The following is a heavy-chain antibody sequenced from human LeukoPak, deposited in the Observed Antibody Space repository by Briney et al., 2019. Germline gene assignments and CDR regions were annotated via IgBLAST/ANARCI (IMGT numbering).Heavy chain of an antibody. Sequence: GGSLRLSCAASKFTFSSYGMHWVRQAPGKGLEWVAFIRYDGSDKYYADSVKGRFTISRDNSKNTLYVQMNSLRVEDTAMYYCVAIAVAGQFYWGQGTLVTVSS. D-gene: IGHD6-19*01. CDR2: IRYDGSDK. J-gene: IGHJ4*02. CDR1: KFTFSSYG. CDR3: VAIAVAGQFY. V-gene: IGHV3-30*02.